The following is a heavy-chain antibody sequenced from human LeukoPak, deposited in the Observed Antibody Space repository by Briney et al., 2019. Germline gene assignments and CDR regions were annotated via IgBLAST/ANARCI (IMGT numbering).Heavy chain of an antibody. V-gene: IGHV4-34*01. D-gene: IGHD6-13*01. J-gene: IGHJ5*02. CDR2: INHSGST. CDR1: GGSFSGSY. CDR3: ARQAYSSNLGWFDP. Sequence: SETLSLTCAVYGGSFSGSYWSWIRQPPGKGLEWIGEINHSGSTNYNPSLKSRVTISVDTSKNQFSLKLSSVTAADTAVYYCARQAYSSNLGWFDPWGQGTLVTVSS.